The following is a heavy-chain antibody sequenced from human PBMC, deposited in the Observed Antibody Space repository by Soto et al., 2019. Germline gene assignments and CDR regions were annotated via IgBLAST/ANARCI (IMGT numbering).Heavy chain of an antibody. V-gene: IGHV1-18*01. Sequence: QVQLVQSGAEVKKPGASVKVSCKASGYTFTSYGISWVRQAPGQGLEWMGWISAYNGNTSYAQKLQGRVTMTTDTSTSTAYMELRSLRSDNSDVYYCARDHHGDNSSDYWGQGTLVPVSS. CDR2: ISAYNGNT. D-gene: IGHD2-21*02. CDR3: ARDHHGDNSSDY. CDR1: GYTFTSYG. J-gene: IGHJ4*02.